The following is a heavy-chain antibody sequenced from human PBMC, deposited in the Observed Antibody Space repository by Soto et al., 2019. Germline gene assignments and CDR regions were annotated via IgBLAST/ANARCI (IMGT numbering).Heavy chain of an antibody. D-gene: IGHD3-10*01. CDR2: IYYSGST. V-gene: IGHV4-59*12. CDR3: ARDATGGPNYYCYGMDV. J-gene: IGHJ6*02. Sequence: PSETLSLTCTVSGGSISSYYWSWIRQPPGKGLEWIGYIYYSGSTNYNPSLKSRVTISVDTSKNQFSLKLSSVTAADTAVYYCARDATGGPNYYCYGMDVWGQGTTLTVSS. CDR1: GGSISSYY.